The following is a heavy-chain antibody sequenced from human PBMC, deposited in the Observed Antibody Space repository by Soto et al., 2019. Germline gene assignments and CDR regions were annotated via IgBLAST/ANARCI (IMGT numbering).Heavy chain of an antibody. CDR1: GFTFSSYG. J-gene: IGHJ6*02. V-gene: IGHV3-33*01. Sequence: AGGSLRLSCAAAGFTFSSYGMHWVRQAPGQGLEWGAVIWYDGSNKYYADSVKGRFTISRDNSKNTLYLQMNSLRAEDTAVYYCARDYYYFGSGSYLSYYYYYGMDVWGQGTTVTVSS. CDR2: IWYDGSNK. D-gene: IGHD3-10*01. CDR3: ARDYYYFGSGSYLSYYYYYGMDV.